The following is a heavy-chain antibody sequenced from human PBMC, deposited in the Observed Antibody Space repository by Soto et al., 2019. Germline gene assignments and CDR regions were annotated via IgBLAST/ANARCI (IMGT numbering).Heavy chain of an antibody. D-gene: IGHD2-2*01. V-gene: IGHV3-21*01. Sequence: GGSLRLSCAASGFTFSSYSMNWVRQAPGKGLEWVSSISSSSSYIYYADSVKGRFTISRDKAKNSLYRQMNSLRAEDTAVYYCARVLKEPAVRYDGYYGMDVWGQGTTVTVSS. CDR3: ARVLKEPAVRYDGYYGMDV. CDR1: GFTFSSYS. J-gene: IGHJ6*02. CDR2: ISSSSSYI.